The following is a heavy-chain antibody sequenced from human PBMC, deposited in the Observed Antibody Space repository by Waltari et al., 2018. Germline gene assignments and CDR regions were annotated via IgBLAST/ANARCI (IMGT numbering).Heavy chain of an antibody. V-gene: IGHV3-74*03. D-gene: IGHD1-26*01. Sequence: EVQLVESGGGLVQPGGSLRLSCAASGFIFSSHWMHWVRQPPGKGLVWGSSFRGDGGDSTYADSVKGRFTISRDNAKNTLYLQMNSLRAEDTAIYYCATDLILGSGSLGYWGQGTLVTVSS. J-gene: IGHJ4*02. CDR3: ATDLILGSGSLGY. CDR1: GFIFSSHW. CDR2: FRGDGGDS.